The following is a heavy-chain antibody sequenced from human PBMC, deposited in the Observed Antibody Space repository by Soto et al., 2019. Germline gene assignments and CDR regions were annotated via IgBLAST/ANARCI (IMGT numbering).Heavy chain of an antibody. CDR3: ARVLDYGDDNWYFDL. J-gene: IGHJ2*01. D-gene: IGHD4-17*01. Sequence: EVQLVESGGGLIQPGGSLRLSCAASGFTVSSNYMSWVRQAPGKGLEWVSVIYSGGSTYYADSVKGRFTISRDNSKNTLYLQMNSLRAEDTAVYYCARVLDYGDDNWYFDLWGRGTLVTVSS. CDR1: GFTVSSNY. V-gene: IGHV3-53*01. CDR2: IYSGGST.